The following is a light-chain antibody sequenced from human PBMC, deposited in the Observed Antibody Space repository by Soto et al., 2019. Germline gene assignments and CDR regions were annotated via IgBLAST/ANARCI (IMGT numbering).Light chain of an antibody. V-gene: IGKV1-5*03. CDR2: KAS. CDR1: QSISTW. CDR3: QQYNGYPHT. Sequence: DIQMTQSPSTLSASVGDRVTITCRASQSISTWLAWYQQKPGKAPKLLIYKASSLRNGVPSRFSGSGSVTEFTLAIDSLQPDDFASYYCQQYNGYPHTIVQGTKLEIK. J-gene: IGKJ2*01.